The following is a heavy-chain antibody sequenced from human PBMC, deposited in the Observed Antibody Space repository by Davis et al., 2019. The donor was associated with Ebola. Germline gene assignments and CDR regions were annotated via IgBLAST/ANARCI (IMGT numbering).Heavy chain of an antibody. CDR1: GFTFSNYA. D-gene: IGHD4-17*01. J-gene: IGHJ2*01. CDR2: ISYDGKNK. CDR3: AKGSGAYYGPPHWYFDL. V-gene: IGHV3-30*04. Sequence: GESLKISCAASGFTFSNYAMHWVRQAPGKGLEWVALISYDGKNKYYTDYVKGRFTISRDNAKNSLYLQMNSLRAEDTALYYCAKGSGAYYGPPHWYFDLWGRGTLVTVSS.